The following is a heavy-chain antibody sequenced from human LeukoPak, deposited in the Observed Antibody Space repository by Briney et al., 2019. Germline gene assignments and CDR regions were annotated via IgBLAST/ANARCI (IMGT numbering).Heavy chain of an antibody. V-gene: IGHV4-4*09. D-gene: IGHD2-2*01. CDR3: ARLGGYCSSTSCPNYYYYYYMDV. J-gene: IGHJ6*03. CDR2: IYTSGST. Sequence: PSETLSLTCTVSGGSISSYYWGWIRQPPGKGLEWIGYIYTSGSTNYNPSLKSRVTISVDTSKNQFSLKLSSVTAADTAVYYCARLGGYCSSTSCPNYYYYYYMDVWGKGTTVTVSS. CDR1: GGSISSYY.